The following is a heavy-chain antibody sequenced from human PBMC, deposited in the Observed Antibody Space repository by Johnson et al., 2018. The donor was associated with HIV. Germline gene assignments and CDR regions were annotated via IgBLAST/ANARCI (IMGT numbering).Heavy chain of an antibody. J-gene: IGHJ3*02. CDR2: INQDGTEK. Sequence: VQLVEFGGGVVQPGRSLRLPCAASGFNFSNDAIHWVRQAPGKGLEWVANINQDGTEKYYADSMRGRFTISRDNTKNSLYLEMNSLRAEDTAVYYCAKATTGSDAFDIWGQGTMVTVSS. CDR1: GFNFSNDA. CDR3: AKATTGSDAFDI. D-gene: IGHD1-1*01. V-gene: IGHV3-7*01.